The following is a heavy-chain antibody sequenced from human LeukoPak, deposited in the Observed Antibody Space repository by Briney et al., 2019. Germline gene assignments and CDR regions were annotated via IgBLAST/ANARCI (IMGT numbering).Heavy chain of an antibody. CDR2: IKQDGSEK. D-gene: IGHD2-21*02. CDR3: ARSVTAAFDI. Sequence: GGSLRLSCAASGFTFGSYWMSWVRQAPGKGLEWVANIKQDGSEKYYVDSVKGRFTISRDNAKNSLYLQMNSLRAEDTAVYYCARSVTAAFDIWGQGTMVTVSS. J-gene: IGHJ3*02. V-gene: IGHV3-7*01. CDR1: GFTFGSYW.